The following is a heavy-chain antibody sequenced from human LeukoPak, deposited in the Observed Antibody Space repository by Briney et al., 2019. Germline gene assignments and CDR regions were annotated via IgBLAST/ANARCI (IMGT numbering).Heavy chain of an antibody. CDR3: ARDNYDSSGYYEHALDL. Sequence: PSETLSLTCTVSGGSISSGDYYWTWIRQPPGKGLEWIAYIYYTGSTYCNPSLKSRVTISVDTSKNQFSLKMTSLTAADTAVYYCARDNYDSSGYYEHALDLWGQGTMVTVSS. J-gene: IGHJ3*01. V-gene: IGHV4-30-4*01. D-gene: IGHD3-22*01. CDR2: IYYTGST. CDR1: GGSISSGDYY.